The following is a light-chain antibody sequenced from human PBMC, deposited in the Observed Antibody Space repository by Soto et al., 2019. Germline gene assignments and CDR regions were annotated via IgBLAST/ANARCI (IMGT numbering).Light chain of an antibody. Sequence: DIVMTQSPLSLPVTPGEPASISCRSSQSLLHSNGYNYLDWYLQKPGQSPQLLIYLGSNRASGVTDRFSGGGAGTEFTLNISRVEADDVGVYFCMHGLQTYTFGQGTKLEIK. V-gene: IGKV2-28*01. J-gene: IGKJ2*01. CDR2: LGS. CDR1: QSLLHSNGYNY. CDR3: MHGLQTYT.